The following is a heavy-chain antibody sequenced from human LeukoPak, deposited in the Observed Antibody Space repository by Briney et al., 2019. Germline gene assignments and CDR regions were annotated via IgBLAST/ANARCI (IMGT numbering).Heavy chain of an antibody. V-gene: IGHV4-59*08. Sequence: SETLSLTCSVSGTSISSLYWSWIRQPPGKGLEWIGYIYYTGSAYYNPSLKSRVTIFVDTSKNYFSLKVSSVSAADTAVYYCTRHTSAYNIDYWGQGTLVTVSS. CDR1: GTSISSLY. CDR2: IYYTGSA. CDR3: TRHTSAYNIDY. J-gene: IGHJ4*02. D-gene: IGHD3-16*01.